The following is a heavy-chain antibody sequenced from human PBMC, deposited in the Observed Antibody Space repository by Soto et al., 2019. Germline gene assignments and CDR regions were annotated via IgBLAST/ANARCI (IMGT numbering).Heavy chain of an antibody. V-gene: IGHV4-39*07. CDR3: ARVGRYCSGGRCVDP. Sequence: PWETLSLTCTVSGGSISSSSYYWGWIRQPPGKGLEWIGSIYYSGSTYYNPSLKSRVTISVDTSKNQFSLKLSSVTAADTAVYYCARVGRYCSGGRCVDPRGQGTLVTVSS. D-gene: IGHD2-15*01. CDR1: GGSISSSSYY. J-gene: IGHJ5*02. CDR2: IYYSGST.